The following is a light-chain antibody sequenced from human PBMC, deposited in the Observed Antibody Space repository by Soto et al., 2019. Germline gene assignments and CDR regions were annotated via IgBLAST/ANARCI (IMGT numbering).Light chain of an antibody. CDR3: QQRSNWPIT. CDR1: QSVSSY. CDR2: DAS. V-gene: IGKV3-11*01. J-gene: IGKJ5*01. Sequence: IVLTQSPSTLSVSPGERATLSCRASQSVSSYLAWYQQKPGQAPRLLIYDASNRATGIPARFSGSGSGTDFTLTISSLEPEDFAVYYCQQRSNWPITFGQGGRLEIK.